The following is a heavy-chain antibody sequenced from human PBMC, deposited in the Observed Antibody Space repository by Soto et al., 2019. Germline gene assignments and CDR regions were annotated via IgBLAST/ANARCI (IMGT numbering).Heavy chain of an antibody. Sequence: GGSLRLSCAASGFPFSSDSMNWVRQAPGKGLEWVSYIDSRSTTMYYADSVKGRFTISRDNAKSSLYLQLNNLRAEDTAVYYCASWAGGSWLGPFDYWGQGTLVTVSS. CDR3: ASWAGGSWLGPFDY. CDR2: IDSRSTTM. J-gene: IGHJ4*02. D-gene: IGHD6-13*01. V-gene: IGHV3-48*01. CDR1: GFPFSSDS.